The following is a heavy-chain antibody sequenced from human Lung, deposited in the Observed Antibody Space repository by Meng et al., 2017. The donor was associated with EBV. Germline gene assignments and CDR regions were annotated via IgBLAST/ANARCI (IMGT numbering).Heavy chain of an antibody. Sequence: QVKMLRAGPRVKGVGVSVKGSGAGSNYSVTGLGVSWFRQAPGQGLERMAWLGADDGDTSHAPRFQGRVTVTADRPTATAYMELRNLRSDDTGVYYGAKGTPGRRDAENWGQGTLVTVSS. CDR1: NYSVTGLG. D-gene: IGHD3-10*01. CDR3: AKGTPGRRDAEN. V-gene: IGHV1-18*01. CDR2: LGADDGDT. J-gene: IGHJ4*02.